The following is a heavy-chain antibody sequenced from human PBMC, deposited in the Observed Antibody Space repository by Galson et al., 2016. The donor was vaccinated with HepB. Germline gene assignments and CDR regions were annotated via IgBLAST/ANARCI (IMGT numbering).Heavy chain of an antibody. CDR1: GGSISSYY. Sequence: SETLSLTCTVSGGSISSYYWSWIRQPPGKGLEWIGYICDTGSTNYNPSLKSRVALAIDTSKNQFSLKLSSVTAADTAVYYCARDKGLPAAGMGNFDYWGQGTLVTVSS. V-gene: IGHV4-59*01. J-gene: IGHJ4*02. D-gene: IGHD6-13*01. CDR3: ARDKGLPAAGMGNFDY. CDR2: ICDTGST.